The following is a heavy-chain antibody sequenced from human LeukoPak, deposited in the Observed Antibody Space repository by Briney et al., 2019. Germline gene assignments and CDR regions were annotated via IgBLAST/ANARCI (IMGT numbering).Heavy chain of an antibody. CDR1: GYTFTSYG. V-gene: IGHV1-18*01. CDR3: ARALRSAVADPPAFFDY. Sequence: ASVKVSCKASGYTFTSYGTSWVRQAPGQGLEWMGWMSVYNGSTNYAQKFQGRVTMTTGTSTTTAYMELRSLRSDDTAVYYCARALRSAVADPPAFFDYWGQGTLVTVSS. J-gene: IGHJ4*02. D-gene: IGHD6-19*01. CDR2: MSVYNGST.